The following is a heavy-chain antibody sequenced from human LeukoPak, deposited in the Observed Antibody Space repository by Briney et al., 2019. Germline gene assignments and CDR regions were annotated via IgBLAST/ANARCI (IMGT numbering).Heavy chain of an antibody. CDR1: GYTFTSYG. Sequence: ASVKVSCKASGYTFTSYGISWVRQAPGQGLEWMGWISAYNGNTNYAQKLQGRVTMTTDTSTSTAYMELRSLRSDDTAVYYCARGTVTTYYYYYMDVWGKGTTVTVSS. V-gene: IGHV1-18*01. J-gene: IGHJ6*03. CDR3: ARGTVTTYYYYYMDV. D-gene: IGHD4-11*01. CDR2: ISAYNGNT.